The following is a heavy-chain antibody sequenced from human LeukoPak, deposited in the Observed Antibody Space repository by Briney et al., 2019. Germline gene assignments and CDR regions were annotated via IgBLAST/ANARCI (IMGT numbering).Heavy chain of an antibody. CDR3: AKDTGIAAARTFDY. V-gene: IGHV3-9*01. J-gene: IGHJ4*02. D-gene: IGHD6-13*01. Sequence: QPGGSLRLSCAASGFTFAEYTMHWVRQAPGKGLEWVSGISWNSGSIGYADSVKGRFTISRDNAKNSLYLQMNSLRAEDTALYYCAKDTGIAAARTFDYWGQGTLVTVSS. CDR2: ISWNSGSI. CDR1: GFTFAEYT.